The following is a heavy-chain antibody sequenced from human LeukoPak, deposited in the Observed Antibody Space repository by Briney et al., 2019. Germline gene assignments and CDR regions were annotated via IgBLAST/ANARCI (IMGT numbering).Heavy chain of an antibody. Sequence: PGTSPRLSCAASGFTFSNFAMHWVRQAPGKGLEWVAVISIDGAKTYSADSAKGRFTISRDNSKKTLYLKMNTVRAEDTAVYYCAKGEGGSSSWYDFYDYGMDVWGKATTVTVSS. J-gene: IGHJ6*04. D-gene: IGHD2-2*01. CDR2: ISIDGAKT. V-gene: IGHV3-30*18. CDR3: AKGEGGSSSWYDFYDYGMDV. CDR1: GFTFSNFA.